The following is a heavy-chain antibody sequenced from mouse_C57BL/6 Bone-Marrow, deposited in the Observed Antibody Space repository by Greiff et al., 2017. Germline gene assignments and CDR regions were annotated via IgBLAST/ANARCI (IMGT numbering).Heavy chain of an antibody. CDR3: SEDSAVYYGASPRYDGSSDVSDY. Sequence: QVQLQQSGPELARPWASVTISCQAFYTFSRRVHFAIRDTNYWLQWVKQRPGQGLAWIGAIYPGYGDTSDNPKFKGKAKLTADKSASTAYMQRSSQTSEDSAVYYGASPRYDGSSDVSDYWGQGTTLTVSS. CDR2: GQGLAWIG. D-gene: IGHD2-3*01. J-gene: IGHJ2*01. V-gene: IGHV1-87*01. CDR1: YTFSRRVH.